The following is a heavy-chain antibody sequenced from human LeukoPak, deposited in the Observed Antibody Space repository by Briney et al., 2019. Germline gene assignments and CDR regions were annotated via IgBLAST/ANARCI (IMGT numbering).Heavy chain of an antibody. D-gene: IGHD6-13*01. V-gene: IGHV4-30-4*08. J-gene: IGHJ3*02. Sequence: SETLSLTCTVSGGSISSGDYYWSWIRQPPGKGLEWIGYIYYSGSTSYNPSLKSRVTISVDRSKNQFSLKLSSVTAADTAVYYCARGIAAASDAFDIWGQGTMVTVSS. CDR3: ARGIAAASDAFDI. CDR2: IYYSGST. CDR1: GGSISSGDYY.